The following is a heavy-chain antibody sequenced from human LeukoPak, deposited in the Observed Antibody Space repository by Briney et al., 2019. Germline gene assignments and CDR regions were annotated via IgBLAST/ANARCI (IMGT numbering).Heavy chain of an antibody. J-gene: IGHJ6*02. CDR1: GDRVSTNNAA. Sequence: SQTLSLTCAISGDRVSTNNAAWSWIRQSPSRGLEWLGRTYYRSKWYNYYAESVKSRIIFNPDTSKNQFSLHLNSVTPEDTAVYYCAREKVVLAATHYYGMDVWGQGTTVTVSS. D-gene: IGHD2-15*01. V-gene: IGHV6-1*01. CDR3: AREKVVLAATHYYGMDV. CDR2: TYYRSKWYN.